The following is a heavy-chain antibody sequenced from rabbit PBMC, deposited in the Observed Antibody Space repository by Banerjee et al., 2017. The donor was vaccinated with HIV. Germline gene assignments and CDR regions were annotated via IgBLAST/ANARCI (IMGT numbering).Heavy chain of an antibody. CDR2: IDAGSNGNT. CDR3: ARDLAGVIGWNFDL. CDR1: GFSFSNKYV. V-gene: IGHV1S45*01. Sequence: QEQLEESGGVLVKPEGSLTLTCTASGFSFSNKYVMCWVRQAPGKGLEWIACIDAGSNGNTYYASWAKGRFTVSKTSSTTVTLQMTSLTAADTATYFCARDLAGVIGWNFDLWGPGTLVTVS. D-gene: IGHD4-1*01. J-gene: IGHJ4*01.